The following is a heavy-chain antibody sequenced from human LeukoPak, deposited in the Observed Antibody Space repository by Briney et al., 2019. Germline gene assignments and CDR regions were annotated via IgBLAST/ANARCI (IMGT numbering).Heavy chain of an antibody. CDR1: GFTFSSYA. J-gene: IGHJ4*02. Sequence: PGGSLRLSCAASGFTFSSYAMSWVRHAPGKGLEWVSGISWDSGSVGYADSVKGRFTISRDNAKNSLYLQMNSLRAEDTGFYYCAKPKTTSSGWYYFDSWGQGTLVTVSS. CDR3: AKPKTTSSGWYYFDS. CDR2: ISWDSGSV. D-gene: IGHD6-19*01. V-gene: IGHV3-9*01.